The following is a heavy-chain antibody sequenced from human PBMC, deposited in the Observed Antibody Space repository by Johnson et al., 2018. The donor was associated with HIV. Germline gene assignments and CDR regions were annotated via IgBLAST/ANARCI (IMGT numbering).Heavy chain of an antibody. Sequence: QVQLVESGGGVVQPGRSLRLSCAASGFTCSSYAMHWVRQAPGKGLEWVAVISYDGSNKNYADSVKGRFTISRDNSKNTLYLQMNSLRAEDTAVYYCATSTASDAFDIWGQGTMVTVSS. CDR1: GFTCSSYA. CDR3: ATSTASDAFDI. V-gene: IGHV3-30*04. D-gene: IGHD1-1*01. J-gene: IGHJ3*02. CDR2: ISYDGSNK.